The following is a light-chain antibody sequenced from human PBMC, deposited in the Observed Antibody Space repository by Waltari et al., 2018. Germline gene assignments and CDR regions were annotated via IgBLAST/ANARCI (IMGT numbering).Light chain of an antibody. CDR2: GVS. V-gene: IGKV3-15*01. CDR1: QSFRSN. J-gene: IGKJ5*01. Sequence: QSPATQSVSPGERATLSCRASQSFRSNYLAWYQQKPGQAPRLLIYGVSTRATGIPARFSGSGFGTEFTLTISSVQAEDFAVYYCQQYDNWPPLTFGQGTRLEIK. CDR3: QQYDNWPPLT.